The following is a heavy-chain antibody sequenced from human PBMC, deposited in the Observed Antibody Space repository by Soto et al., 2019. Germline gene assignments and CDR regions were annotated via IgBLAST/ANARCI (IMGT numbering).Heavy chain of an antibody. D-gene: IGHD6-19*01. V-gene: IGHV3-30*18. CDR2: ISHDGSEK. CDR1: GFTFSTHG. Sequence: VQLVESGGGLVQPGTSLRLSCAASGFTFSTHGMHWVRQAPGKGLEWVAMISHDGSEKYYVDSVKGRFTISRDISKNTLFLKMDSLRAEDTAVYYCAQEWGETGWYNWFDPWGQGTLVTVSS. J-gene: IGHJ5*02. CDR3: AQEWGETGWYNWFDP.